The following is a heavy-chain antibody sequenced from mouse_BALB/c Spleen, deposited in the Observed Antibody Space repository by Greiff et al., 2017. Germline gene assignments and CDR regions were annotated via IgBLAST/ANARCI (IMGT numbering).Heavy chain of an antibody. CDR3: VRDLDDYDSAMDY. CDR2: IRSKSNNYAT. J-gene: IGHJ4*01. Sequence: EVQLVESGGGLVQPKGSLKLSCAASGFTFNTYAMHWVCQAPGKGLEWVARIRSKSNNYATYYADSVKDRFTISRDDSQSMLYLQMNNLKTEDTAMYYCVRDLDDYDSAMDYWGQGTSVTVSS. V-gene: IGHV10-3*03. CDR1: GFTFNTYA. D-gene: IGHD2-4*01.